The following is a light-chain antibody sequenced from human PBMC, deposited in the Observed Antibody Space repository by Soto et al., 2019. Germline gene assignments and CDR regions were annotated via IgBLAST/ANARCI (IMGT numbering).Light chain of an antibody. CDR2: SNT. CDR1: SSNIATNY. V-gene: IGLV1-47*02. J-gene: IGLJ3*02. CDR3: ASWDDNLFGWV. Sequence: QSVLTQPPSVSWNPGQGVTISCSGGSSNIATNYVYWYQLLPGTAPNLVIFSNTIRPPRVPDRFSGSKSGASASLVISGLRSEDEADYFCASWDDNLFGWVFGGGTKLTV.